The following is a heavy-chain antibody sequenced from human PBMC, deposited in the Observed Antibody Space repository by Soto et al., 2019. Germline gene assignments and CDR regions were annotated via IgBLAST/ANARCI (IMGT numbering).Heavy chain of an antibody. CDR3: ARDIYGGRFDY. J-gene: IGHJ4*02. V-gene: IGHV1-18*01. CDR2: SSDHNGKT. CDR1: GYTFITYG. Sequence: ASVKVSCKASGYTFITYGISWVRQAPGQGLEWMGWSSDHNGKTDYAQKFQGRVTMTRNTATNTAYMELRSLTSADTAVYYCARDIYGGRFDYWGQGTLVTVSS. D-gene: IGHD2-15*01.